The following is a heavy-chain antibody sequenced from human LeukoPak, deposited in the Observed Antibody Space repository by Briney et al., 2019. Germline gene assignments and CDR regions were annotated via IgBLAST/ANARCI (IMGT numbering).Heavy chain of an antibody. CDR1: GFTFITYG. J-gene: IGHJ4*02. D-gene: IGHD6-19*01. V-gene: IGHV3-30*02. Sequence: PGGSWGLPGPPSGFTFITYGSHWARQPPGKGLGGWEFIRYDGSNKYYADSVKGRFTISRDNAKNSLYLQMNSLRDEDTAVYYCARVVSSGWPGHALDYWGQGTLVTVSS. CDR3: ARVVSSGWPGHALDY. CDR2: IRYDGSNK.